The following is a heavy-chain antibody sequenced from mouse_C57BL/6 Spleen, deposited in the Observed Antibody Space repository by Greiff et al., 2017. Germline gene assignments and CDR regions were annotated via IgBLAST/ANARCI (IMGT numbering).Heavy chain of an antibody. Sequence: VQLQQPGAELVKPGASVKMSCKASGYTFTSYWLTWVKQRPGQGLEWIGDIYPGSGSTNYHEKFKSKATLTVDTSSSTAYMQLSSLTSEDSAVYYCARATVVGDAMDYWGQGTSVTVSS. D-gene: IGHD1-1*01. J-gene: IGHJ4*01. V-gene: IGHV1-55*01. CDR2: IYPGSGST. CDR1: GYTFTSYW. CDR3: ARATVVGDAMDY.